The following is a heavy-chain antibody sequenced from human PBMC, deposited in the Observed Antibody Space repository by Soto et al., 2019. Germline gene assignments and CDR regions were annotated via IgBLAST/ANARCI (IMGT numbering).Heavy chain of an antibody. V-gene: IGHV3-30-3*01. D-gene: IGHD2-2*01. CDR3: ARDRSPAALDY. Sequence: QVQLVESGGGVVQPGRSLRLSCAASGFTFSSYAMHWVRQAPGKGLEWVAVISYDGSNKYYADSVKGRFTISRDNSKNTLYLQMNSLRAEDTAVYYCARDRSPAALDYWGQGTLVTVSS. J-gene: IGHJ4*02. CDR1: GFTFSSYA. CDR2: ISYDGSNK.